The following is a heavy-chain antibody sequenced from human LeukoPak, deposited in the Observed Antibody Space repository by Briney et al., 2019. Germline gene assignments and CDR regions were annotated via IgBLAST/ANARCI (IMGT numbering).Heavy chain of an antibody. J-gene: IGHJ4*02. D-gene: IGHD3-9*01. Sequence: GGSLRLSCAASGFTVSSNYMGWVRQAPGKGLEWVSVIYSGGSTYYADSVKGRFTISKDNSKNTLYLQMNSLRAEDTAVYYCARVGLTGYYSYYFDYWGQGTLVTVSS. V-gene: IGHV3-66*01. CDR3: ARVGLTGYYSYYFDY. CDR2: IYSGGST. CDR1: GFTVSSNY.